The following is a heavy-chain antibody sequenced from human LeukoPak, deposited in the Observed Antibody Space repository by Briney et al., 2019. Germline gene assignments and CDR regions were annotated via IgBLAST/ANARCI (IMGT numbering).Heavy chain of an antibody. CDR3: ARIREVIGKDWFDP. D-gene: IGHD2-21*01. CDR2: VNADGSST. Sequence: GGCLRLSCAASGFTFSNYWMHWVRQAPGKGLVWVSRVNADGSSTTYADSVKGRFTISRDNAKKSLYLQMNSLRADDTAVYYCARIREVIGKDWFDPWGQGTLVTVSS. CDR1: GFTFSNYW. V-gene: IGHV3-74*01. J-gene: IGHJ5*02.